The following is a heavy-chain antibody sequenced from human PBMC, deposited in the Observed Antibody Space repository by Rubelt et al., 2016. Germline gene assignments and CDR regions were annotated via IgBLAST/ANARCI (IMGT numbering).Heavy chain of an antibody. CDR3: ARAATGKDIVVVVAAVYCYYGMDV. Sequence: GAEVKKPGSSVKVSCKASGGTFNNNVISWVRQAPGQGLEWVGGIIPMFGTTNYAQKFQGRVTITADKSTSTAYMELSSLRSEDTAVYCCARAATGKDIVVVVAAVYCYYGMDVWGQGTTVTVSS. J-gene: IGHJ6*02. CDR2: IIPMFGTT. V-gene: IGHV1-69*06. D-gene: IGHD2-15*01. CDR1: GGTFNNNV.